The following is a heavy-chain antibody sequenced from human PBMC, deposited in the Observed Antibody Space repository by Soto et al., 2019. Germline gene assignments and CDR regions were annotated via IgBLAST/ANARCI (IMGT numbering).Heavy chain of an antibody. D-gene: IGHD6-13*01. V-gene: IGHV5-10-1*01. Sequence: GESLKISCKGSGYSFTSYWISWVRQMPGKGLEWMGRIDPSDSYTNYSPSFQGHVTISADKSISTAYLQWSSLKASDTAMYYCARHPSSSPYCYYGMDVWGQGTTVTVSS. CDR3: ARHPSSSPYCYYGMDV. J-gene: IGHJ6*02. CDR1: GYSFTSYW. CDR2: IDPSDSYT.